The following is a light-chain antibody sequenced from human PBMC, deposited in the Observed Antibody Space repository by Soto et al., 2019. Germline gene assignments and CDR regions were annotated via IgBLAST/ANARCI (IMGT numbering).Light chain of an antibody. V-gene: IGKV1-17*01. Sequence: DIQMTQSPSSLSASVGDRVTITCRASQGIRNDLDWYHRKPGKAPKRLIYAASSLQSGVPSRFSGSGSGTEFTLTISSLQPEDFATYYCLQYNDYPWTFGQGTKVEIK. CDR3: LQYNDYPWT. CDR1: QGIRND. CDR2: AAS. J-gene: IGKJ1*01.